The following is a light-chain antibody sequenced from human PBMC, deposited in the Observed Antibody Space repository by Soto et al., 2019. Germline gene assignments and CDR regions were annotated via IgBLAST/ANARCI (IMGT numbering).Light chain of an antibody. J-gene: IGKJ2*01. CDR2: GAS. CDR3: QQYAGSPRT. Sequence: EIVMTQSPATLSLSPLEKASLSFMARQSVSSSSLAWYQQKPGQAPRLLIYGASSRATGIPDRFSGSGSETDFTLTITRLEPEDSAVSYCQQYAGSPRTFGQGTKVDIK. V-gene: IGKV3-20*01. CDR1: QSVSSSS.